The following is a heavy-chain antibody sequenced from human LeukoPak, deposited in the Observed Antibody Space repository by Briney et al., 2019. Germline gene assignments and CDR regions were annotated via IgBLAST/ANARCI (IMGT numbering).Heavy chain of an antibody. Sequence: GRSLRLSCAASGFTFDDYAMHWVRQAPGKGLEWVSGISWNSGSIGYADSVKGRFTISRDNAKNSLYLQMNSLRAEDTAVYYCARGYCSGRSCYMWYSDYWGQGTLVTVSS. J-gene: IGHJ4*02. V-gene: IGHV3-9*01. CDR1: GFTFDDYA. D-gene: IGHD2-15*01. CDR2: ISWNSGSI. CDR3: ARGYCSGRSCYMWYSDY.